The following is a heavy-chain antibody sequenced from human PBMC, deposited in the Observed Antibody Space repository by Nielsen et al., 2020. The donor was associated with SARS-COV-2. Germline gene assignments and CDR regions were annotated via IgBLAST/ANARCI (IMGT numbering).Heavy chain of an antibody. J-gene: IGHJ6*02. V-gene: IGHV3-43*02. CDR3: AKVDGYRSGGSCYGDYYYYGMDV. CDR2: ISGDGGST. Sequence: GESLKISCAASGFTFDDYAMHWVRQAPGKGLEWVSLISGDGGSTYYADSVKGRFTISRDNSKNSLYLQMNSLRTEDTALYYCAKVDGYRSGGSCYGDYYYYGMDVWGQGTTVTVSS. CDR1: GFTFDDYA. D-gene: IGHD2-15*01.